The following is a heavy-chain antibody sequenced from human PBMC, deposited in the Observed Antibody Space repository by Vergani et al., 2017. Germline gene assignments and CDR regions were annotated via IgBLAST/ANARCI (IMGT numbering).Heavy chain of an antibody. Sequence: QVQLQESGPGLLKPSETLSLTCSVSGGSISGYHWSWIRQSPGKGLEWIGYIYYSGSTNYNPSLKSRVTISVDTSKNQFSLKLSSVTAADTAVYYCARAVGGGIWGVWYYYYYMDVWGKGTTVTVSS. J-gene: IGHJ6*03. CDR2: IYYSGST. CDR1: GGSISGYH. CDR3: ARAVGGGIWGVWYYYYYMDV. V-gene: IGHV4-59*01. D-gene: IGHD3-16*01.